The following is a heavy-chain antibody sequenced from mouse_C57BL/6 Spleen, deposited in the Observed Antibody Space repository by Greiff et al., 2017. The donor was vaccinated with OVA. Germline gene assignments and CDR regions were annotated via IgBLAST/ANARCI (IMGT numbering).Heavy chain of an antibody. D-gene: IGHD1-1*01. Sequence: EVHLVESGGGLVKPGGSLKLSCAASGFTFSDCGMHWVRQAPEKGLEWVAYISSGSSTIYYADTVKGRFTISRDNAKNTLFLQMTSLRSEDTAMYYCARRLRSFDYWGQGTTLTVSS. J-gene: IGHJ2*01. V-gene: IGHV5-17*01. CDR1: GFTFSDCG. CDR2: ISSGSSTI. CDR3: ARRLRSFDY.